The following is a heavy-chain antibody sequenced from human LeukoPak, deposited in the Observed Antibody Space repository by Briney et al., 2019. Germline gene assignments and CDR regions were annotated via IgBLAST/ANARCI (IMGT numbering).Heavy chain of an antibody. V-gene: IGHV3-21*01. J-gene: IGHJ4*02. CDR1: GFTFTNFA. CDR3: ARAMEYYDSSGNFDY. D-gene: IGHD3-22*01. CDR2: ISSSSSYI. Sequence: PGGSLRLSCATSGFTFTNFAMNWVRQAPGKGLEWVSSISSSSSYIYYADSVKGRFTISRDNAKNSLYLQMNSRRAEDTAVHYCARAMEYYDSSGNFDYWGQGTLVTVSS.